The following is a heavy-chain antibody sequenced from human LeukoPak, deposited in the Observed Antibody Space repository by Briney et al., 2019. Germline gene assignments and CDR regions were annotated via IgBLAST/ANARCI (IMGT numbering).Heavy chain of an antibody. V-gene: IGHV3-48*03. CDR2: ISSGGRTI. J-gene: IGHJ3*01. CDR3: ARDGAGLDAFDV. Sequence: GGSLRLSCAASGFTFSSYDMNWVRQAPGKGLEWVSCISSGGRTIHYADSVKGRFTISRDSAKTSLYLQMNSLRAEDTAVYYCARDGAGLDAFDVWGQGTMVTVSS. D-gene: IGHD4/OR15-4a*01. CDR1: GFTFSSYD.